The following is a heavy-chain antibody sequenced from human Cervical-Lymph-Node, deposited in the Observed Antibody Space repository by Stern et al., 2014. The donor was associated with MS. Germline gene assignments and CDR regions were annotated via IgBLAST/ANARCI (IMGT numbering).Heavy chain of an antibody. CDR1: GFSFTHYG. J-gene: IGHJ4*02. D-gene: IGHD4-23*01. CDR3: AKDRGLVWYGGLYN. V-gene: IGHV3-30*18. CDR2: ISYDGSNK. Sequence: VQLVESGGDVVQPGRSLRLSCAASGFSFTHYGMHWVRQAPGKGLEWVAVISYDGSNKQYADSVKGRFTISRDNSKNTLYLQMNSVRAEDTAVHYCAKDRGLVWYGGLYNWGQGILVTVSS.